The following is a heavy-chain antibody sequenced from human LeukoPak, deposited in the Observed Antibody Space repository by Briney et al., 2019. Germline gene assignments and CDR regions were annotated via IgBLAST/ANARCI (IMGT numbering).Heavy chain of an antibody. CDR3: ARDSSHYCTGGRCYSEYFQN. V-gene: IGHV4-34*01. CDR2: INHSGST. D-gene: IGHD2-15*01. CDR1: GGSFSGYY. J-gene: IGHJ1*01. Sequence: SETLSLTCAVYGGSFSGYYWSWIRQPPGKGLEWIGEINHSGSTNYNPSLKSRVTISVDTSKNQFSLKLSSVTAADTAVYYCARDSSHYCTGGRCYSEYFQNWGQGTLVTVSS.